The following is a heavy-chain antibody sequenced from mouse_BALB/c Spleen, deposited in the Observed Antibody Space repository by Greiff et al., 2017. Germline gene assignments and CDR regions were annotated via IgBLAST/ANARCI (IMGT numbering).Heavy chain of an antibody. V-gene: IGHV2-6-7*01. Sequence: VQGVESGPGLVAPSQSLSITCTVSGFSLTGYGVNWVRQPPGKGLEWLGMIWGDGSTDYNSALKSRLSISKDNSKSQVFLKMNSLQTDDTARYYCARGNYGSSPAWFAYWGQGTLVTVSA. CDR1: GFSLTGYG. CDR3: ARGNYGSSPAWFAY. CDR2: IWGDGST. D-gene: IGHD1-1*01. J-gene: IGHJ3*01.